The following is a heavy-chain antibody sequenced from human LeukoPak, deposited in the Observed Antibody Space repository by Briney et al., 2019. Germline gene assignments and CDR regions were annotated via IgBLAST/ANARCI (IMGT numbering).Heavy chain of an antibody. D-gene: IGHD2-2*01. CDR3: AVLGYCSSTSCSPPRFDP. CDR2: VYYSGST. J-gene: IGHJ5*02. V-gene: IGHV4-30-4*08. Sequence: SQTLSLTCTVSGGSISSGDYYWSWIRQPPGKGLEWIGYVYYSGSTYYNPSLKSRVTISVDTSKNQFSLKLSSVTAADTAVYYCAVLGYCSSTSCSPPRFDPWGQGTLVTVSS. CDR1: GGSISSGDYY.